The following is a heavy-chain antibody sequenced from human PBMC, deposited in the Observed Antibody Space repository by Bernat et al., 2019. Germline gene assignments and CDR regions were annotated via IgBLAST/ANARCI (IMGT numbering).Heavy chain of an antibody. V-gene: IGHV4-39*02. CDR1: GGSISSSRYY. CDR2: ISYSGST. J-gene: IGHJ6*02. Sequence: QLQLQESGPGLVKPSETLSLTCTGSGGSISSSRYYWGWIRQPPGKGLEWIGSISYSGSTYYNPSLKSRVTISVDTPKNHFSLKLSSVTVADTAVDYCARVDYSNYYYGMDVWGQGTTVTVSS. D-gene: IGHD4-11*01. CDR3: ARVDYSNYYYGMDV.